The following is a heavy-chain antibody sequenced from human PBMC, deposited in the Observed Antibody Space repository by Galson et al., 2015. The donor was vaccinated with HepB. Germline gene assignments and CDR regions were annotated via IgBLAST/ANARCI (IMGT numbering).Heavy chain of an antibody. V-gene: IGHV6-1*01. CDR1: GDSASDFTAA. J-gene: IGHJ6*02. Sequence: SAIPGDSASDFTAACYYIRQSPPTRREGLGRTSYSATRYNDYTESVRGRIAIKPDTSKNQSSLHLNSVTPEDTAVYYCARVGGTIYYYGMDVWGQGTTVSVSS. CDR2: TSYSATRYN. CDR3: ARVGGTIYYYGMDV. D-gene: IGHD2-2*01.